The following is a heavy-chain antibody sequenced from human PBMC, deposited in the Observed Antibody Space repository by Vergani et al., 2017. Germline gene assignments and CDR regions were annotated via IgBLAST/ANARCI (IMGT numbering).Heavy chain of an antibody. Sequence: EVQLLESGGSLKQPGGSVRLSCAASGFTFSTYAMNWVRQAPGKGLEWVSALTGGGGSTYYADSFKGRFIISIDNSRDTLYLQMNSLRPEDTATYYCVKDAGSYENFVDSWCQGTLVTVSS. CDR2: LTGGGGST. V-gene: IGHV3-23*01. J-gene: IGHJ4*02. CDR3: VKDAGSYENFVDS. CDR1: GFTFSTYA. D-gene: IGHD1-26*01.